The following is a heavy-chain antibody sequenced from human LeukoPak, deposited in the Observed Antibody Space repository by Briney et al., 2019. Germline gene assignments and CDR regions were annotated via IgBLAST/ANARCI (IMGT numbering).Heavy chain of an antibody. CDR1: GYTFTTTYG. D-gene: IGHD3-22*01. CDR3: ARDLSRGSGYFGTY. Sequence: ASVKVSCKTSGYTFTTTYGIGWVRQAPGQGLEWMGWISGDNSNTNSAQRFQGRVTMTTDTSTSTAYMELRSLRSDDTAVYYCARDLSRGSGYFGTYWGQGTLVTVSS. J-gene: IGHJ4*02. CDR2: ISGDNSNT. V-gene: IGHV1-18*01.